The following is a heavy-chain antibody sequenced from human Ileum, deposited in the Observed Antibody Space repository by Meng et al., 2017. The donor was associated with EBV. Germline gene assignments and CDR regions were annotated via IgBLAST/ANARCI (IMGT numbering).Heavy chain of an antibody. Sequence: LQLQESGPGLVKPSETLSLTCTVSGGSISSSSYYWAWTRQPPGEGLEWIGSVVYSGTTYYTSSLKSRVSISVDTSKNQFSLKLSSVTAADTAVYYCARHHHSPTFDYWGQGTLVTVSS. CDR2: VVYSGTT. CDR1: GGSISSSSYY. V-gene: IGHV4-39*01. J-gene: IGHJ4*02. D-gene: IGHD1-14*01. CDR3: ARHHHSPTFDY.